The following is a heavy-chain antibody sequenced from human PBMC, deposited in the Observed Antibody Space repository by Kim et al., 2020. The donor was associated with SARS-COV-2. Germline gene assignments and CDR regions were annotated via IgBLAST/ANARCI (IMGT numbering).Heavy chain of an antibody. J-gene: IGHJ6*02. Sequence: GGSLRLSCAASGFTFSSYWMSWVRQAPGKGLEWVANIKQDGSEKYYVDSVKGRFTISRDNAKNSLYLQMNSLRAEDTAVYYCARVSRDGYNRGYYYYGMDVWGQGTTVTVSS. D-gene: IGHD5-12*01. CDR3: ARVSRDGYNRGYYYYGMDV. V-gene: IGHV3-7*01. CDR2: IKQDGSEK. CDR1: GFTFSSYW.